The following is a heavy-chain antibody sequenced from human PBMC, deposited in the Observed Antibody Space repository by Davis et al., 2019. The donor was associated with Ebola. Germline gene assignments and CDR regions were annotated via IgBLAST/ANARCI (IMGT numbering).Heavy chain of an antibody. V-gene: IGHV4-4*02. J-gene: IGHJ4*02. CDR3: ARHDSQRYYYDSSGYRTGNY. CDR2: TTHTGTA. D-gene: IGHD3-22*01. Sequence: SQTLSLTCAVSGGSISSSNWWSWVRQPPGKGLEWIGETTHTGTATYNPSLKSRVTISVDTSKNQFSLKLSSVTAADTAVYYCARHDSQRYYYDSSGYRTGNYWGQGTLVTVSS. CDR1: GGSISSSNW.